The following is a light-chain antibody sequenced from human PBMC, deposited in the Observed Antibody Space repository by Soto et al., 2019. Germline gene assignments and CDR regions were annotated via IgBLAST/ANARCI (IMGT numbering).Light chain of an antibody. CDR2: EVS. CDR1: SSDVGSYNY. V-gene: IGLV2-8*01. Sequence: QSALTQPPSASGSPGQSVTISCTGTSSDVGSYNYVSWYQQHPGKAPKLMIYEVSKRPSGVPDRFSGSKSGNTAPLTVSGLQAEDEADYYCSSYTGSNNLLFGGGTKLTVL. J-gene: IGLJ2*01. CDR3: SSYTGSNNLL.